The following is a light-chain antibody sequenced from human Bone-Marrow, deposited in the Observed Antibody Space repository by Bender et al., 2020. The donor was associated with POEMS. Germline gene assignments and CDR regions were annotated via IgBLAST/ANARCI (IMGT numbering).Light chain of an antibody. J-gene: IGLJ2*01. CDR1: ALSSQY. V-gene: IGLV3-25*03. CDR2: KDS. Sequence: HELTQPPSVSVSPGQTTRITCSGEALSSQYVYWYQQKPGQAPVMVIYKDSERPSGIPDRFSGSSSGTTVTLTISGVQAEDEADYYYQSADRSGASFGGGTKLTVL. CDR3: QSADRSGAS.